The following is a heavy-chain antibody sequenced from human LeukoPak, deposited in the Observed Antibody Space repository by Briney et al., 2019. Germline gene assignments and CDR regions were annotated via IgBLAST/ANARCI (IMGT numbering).Heavy chain of an antibody. J-gene: IGHJ4*02. CDR2: ISPGSTTI. CDR3: ARDPRRVGDSPP. D-gene: IGHD2-21*01. V-gene: IGHV3-48*01. CDR1: GFTFRDDN. Sequence: PGGSLRLFCAASGFTFRDDNMNWVRQAPGKGLEWVSYISPGSTTIYYADSVKGRFTISRDNAKNSLYLQMNSLRAEDTAVYYCARDPRRVGDSPPWGQGTLVTVSS.